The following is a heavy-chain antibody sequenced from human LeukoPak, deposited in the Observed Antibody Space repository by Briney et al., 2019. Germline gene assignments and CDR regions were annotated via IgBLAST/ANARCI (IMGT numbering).Heavy chain of an antibody. CDR3: VKRLNNVYETSPWDPDY. V-gene: IGHV5-51*01. D-gene: IGHD2-2*01. Sequence: GESLKISCKGSGNSFTNNWIAWVRQMPGKGLEWMGIISPENSETHYSPAFQGQVTISVDRSITTAYLQWNSLKASDTAMYYCVKRLNNVYETSPWDPDYWGQGTLVTVSS. CDR2: ISPENSET. J-gene: IGHJ4*02. CDR1: GNSFTNNW.